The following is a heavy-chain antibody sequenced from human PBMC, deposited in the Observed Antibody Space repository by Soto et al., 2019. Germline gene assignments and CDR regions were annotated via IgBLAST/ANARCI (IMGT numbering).Heavy chain of an antibody. J-gene: IGHJ1*01. CDR2: INPSGTT. CDR3: ALAPAAHILH. D-gene: IGHD2-2*01. Sequence: QVQLQQRGAGLLKPSETLSLTCAVYGGSLSAYYWSWIRQPPGKGLEWIGEINPSGTTNYNPSLKSRVTISVDTSKNQFSLKLSSVTAADTAVYHCALAPAAHILHWGQGTLVTVSS. V-gene: IGHV4-34*01. CDR1: GGSLSAYY.